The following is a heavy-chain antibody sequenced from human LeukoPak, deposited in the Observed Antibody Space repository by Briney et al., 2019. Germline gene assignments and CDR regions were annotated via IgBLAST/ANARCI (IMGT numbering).Heavy chain of an antibody. CDR2: INHSGST. Sequence: PSETLSLTCAVCGGSFSGYYWSWIRQPPGKGLEWIGEINHSGSTNYNPSLKSRVTISVDTSKNQFSLKLSSVTAADTAVYYCARAMVTTAPPASYYFDYWGQGTLVTVSS. CDR1: GGSFSGYY. D-gene: IGHD4-17*01. J-gene: IGHJ4*02. CDR3: ARAMVTTAPPASYYFDY. V-gene: IGHV4-34*01.